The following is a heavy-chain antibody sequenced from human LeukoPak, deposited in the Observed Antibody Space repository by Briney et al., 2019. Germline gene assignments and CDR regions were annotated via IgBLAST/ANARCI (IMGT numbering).Heavy chain of an antibody. CDR3: ARGQGTVTTH. CDR2: INHSGSA. CDR1: GGSFSAYY. J-gene: IGHJ4*02. D-gene: IGHD4-17*01. V-gene: IGHV4-34*01. Sequence: SETLSLTCAVSGGSFSAYYWTWIRQPPGKGLEWIGEINHSGSANYNPSLKSRVTISLDTSKNQFSLKLSSVTAADTAVYYCARGQGTVTTHWGQGTLVTVSS.